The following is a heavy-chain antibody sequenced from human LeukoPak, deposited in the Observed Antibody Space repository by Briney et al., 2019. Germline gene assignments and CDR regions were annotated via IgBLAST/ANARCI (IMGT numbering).Heavy chain of an antibody. CDR2: INLNSGGT. Sequence: ASVKVSCKASGGSISSHVISWVRQAPGQGLEWMGWINLNSGGTNYAQKFQGRVTMARDTSISTAYMELSRLRSDDTAVYYCARDRNNDYNGDFDFWGQGTLVTVSS. CDR3: ARDRNNDYNGDFDF. CDR1: GGSISSHV. D-gene: IGHD4-11*01. V-gene: IGHV1-2*02. J-gene: IGHJ4*02.